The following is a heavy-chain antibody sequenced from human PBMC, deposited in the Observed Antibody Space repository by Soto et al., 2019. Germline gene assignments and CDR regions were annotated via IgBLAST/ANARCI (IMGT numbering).Heavy chain of an antibody. Sequence: EVQLVESGGGLVQPGGSLRLSCAVSGFTVSSNYMSWVRQAPGKGLEWVSVIYSGGTTYYADSVKGRFTISRHNSKNTLYSQMNSLRPEDTAVYYCAATRLGYWGQGTLVTVSS. D-gene: IGHD5-12*01. J-gene: IGHJ4*02. CDR1: GFTVSSNY. V-gene: IGHV3-53*04. CDR2: IYSGGTT. CDR3: AATRLGY.